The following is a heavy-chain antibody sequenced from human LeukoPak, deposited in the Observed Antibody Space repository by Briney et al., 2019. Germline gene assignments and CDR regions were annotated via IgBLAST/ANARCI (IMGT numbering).Heavy chain of an antibody. CDR1: EYIFTGXY. CDR3: TRESGSYHGNDY. D-gene: IGHD1-26*01. Sequence: ASVKVSCKASEYIFTGXYMHWVRQAPGQGLEXMGRINPNNGATNYAQKFQGRVTITGDTSINTAYMELSSLRSDDTAVYYCTRESGSYHGNDYWGQGTLVTVSS. CDR2: INPNNGAT. V-gene: IGHV1-2*06. J-gene: IGHJ4*02.